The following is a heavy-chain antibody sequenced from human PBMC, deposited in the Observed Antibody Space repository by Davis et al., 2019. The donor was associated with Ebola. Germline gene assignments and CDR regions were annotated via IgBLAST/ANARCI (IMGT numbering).Heavy chain of an antibody. CDR3: ARSSSPDY. Sequence: GGSLRLSCAASGFTFSSYAMHWVRQAPGKGLEWVAVISYDGSNKYYADSVKGRFTISRDNSKNTLYLQMNILRAEDTAVYYCARSSSPDYWGQGTLVTVSS. V-gene: IGHV3-30*04. CDR2: ISYDGSNK. J-gene: IGHJ4*02. D-gene: IGHD6-13*01. CDR1: GFTFSSYA.